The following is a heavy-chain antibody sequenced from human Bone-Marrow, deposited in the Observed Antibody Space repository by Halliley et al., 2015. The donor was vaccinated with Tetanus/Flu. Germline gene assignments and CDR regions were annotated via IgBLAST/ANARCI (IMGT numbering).Heavy chain of an antibody. V-gene: IGHV1-18*04. CDR3: AIPYGGYHIDYYGMHV. CDR2: ISDYNGHT. J-gene: IGHJ6*02. D-gene: IGHD4-17*01. CDR1: GYTFSSSG. Sequence: QLVQSGAEVKKPGASVKVSCKASGYTFSSSGVSWVRQAPGQGLEWMGWISDYNGHTNSAQKFQGRVIMTTDTSTSTAYMELRSLRSDDTAMYYCAIPYGGYHIDYYGMHVWGQGTTVTVSS.